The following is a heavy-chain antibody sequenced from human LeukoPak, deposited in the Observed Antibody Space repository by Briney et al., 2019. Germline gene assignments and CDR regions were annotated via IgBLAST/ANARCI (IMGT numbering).Heavy chain of an antibody. J-gene: IGHJ4*02. V-gene: IGHV1-2*02. D-gene: IGHD1-26*01. CDR3: ARRIVGATIDY. CDR1: GYTFTGYY. Sequence: ASVKVSCKASGYTFTGYYMHWVRQAPGQGLEWVGWINPNSGGTNYAQKFQGRVTLTRDTSISTAYMELSRLRSDDTAVYYCARRIVGATIDYWGQGTLVTVSS. CDR2: INPNSGGT.